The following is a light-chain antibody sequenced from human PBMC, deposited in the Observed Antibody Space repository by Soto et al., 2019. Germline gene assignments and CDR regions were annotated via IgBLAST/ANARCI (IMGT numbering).Light chain of an antibody. V-gene: IGLV2-23*01. CDR2: EGS. CDR3: CSYARSANFYV. CDR1: SSGVGSDDL. J-gene: IGLJ1*01. Sequence: QSALTQPASVSGSPGQSITISCTGTSSGVGSDDLVSWYQQHPGKAPKLMIYEGSKRPSGVSNRYSGSKSGNTASLTISGLQAEDEADYYCCSYARSANFYVFATGTKVTVL.